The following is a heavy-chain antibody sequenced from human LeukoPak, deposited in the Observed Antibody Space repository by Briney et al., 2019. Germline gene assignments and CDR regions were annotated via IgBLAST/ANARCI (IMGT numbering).Heavy chain of an antibody. CDR1: GGSISSGDYY. V-gene: IGHV4-31*03. CDR2: IYYSGST. D-gene: IGHD5-18*01. Sequence: SETLSLTCTVSGGSISSGDYYWSWIRQHPGKGLEWIGYIYYSGSTYYNPSLKSRVTISVDTSKNQFSLKLSSVTAADTAVYYCARDGDTATDAFDIWGQGTMVTVSS. CDR3: ARDGDTATDAFDI. J-gene: IGHJ3*02.